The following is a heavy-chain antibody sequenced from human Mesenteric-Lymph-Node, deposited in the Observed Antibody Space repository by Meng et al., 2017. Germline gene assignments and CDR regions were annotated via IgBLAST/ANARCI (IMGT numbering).Heavy chain of an antibody. Sequence: QVQVVESGGGLVKPGGSLRLSCAASGFTFSTYALHWVRQAPGKGLEWVALIWYAGSNKYYADSVKGRFTISRDNSKNTLYLQMNSLRAEDTAVYYCARGDYGDYGFDYWGQGTLVTVSS. CDR1: GFTFSTYA. CDR3: ARGDYGDYGFDY. D-gene: IGHD4-17*01. V-gene: IGHV3-33*08. CDR2: IWYAGSNK. J-gene: IGHJ4*02.